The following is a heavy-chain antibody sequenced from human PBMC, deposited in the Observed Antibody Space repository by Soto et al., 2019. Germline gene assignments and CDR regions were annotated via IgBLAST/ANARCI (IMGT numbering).Heavy chain of an antibody. CDR1: GFTFSSYA. Sequence: LRLSCAASGFTFSSYAMSWVRQAPGKGLEWVSAISGSGGSTYYADSVKGRFTISRDNSKNTLYLQMNSLRAEDTAVYYCAKSLWGSTYKPNCWFDPCGQGPLVTVYS. CDR3: AKSLWGSTYKPNCWFDP. J-gene: IGHJ5*02. D-gene: IGHD3-16*01. CDR2: ISGSGGST. V-gene: IGHV3-23*01.